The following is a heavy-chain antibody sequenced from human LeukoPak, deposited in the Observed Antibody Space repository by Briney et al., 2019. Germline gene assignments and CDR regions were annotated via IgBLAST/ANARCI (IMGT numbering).Heavy chain of an antibody. CDR2: IIPIFGTA. CDR3: AESAPGGWHWFDP. J-gene: IGHJ5*02. V-gene: IGHV1-69*01. D-gene: IGHD6-6*01. CDR1: GGTFSSYA. Sequence: SVKVSCKASGGTFSSYAISWVRQAPGQGLEWMGGIIPIFGTANYAQKFQGRVTITADESTSTAYMELSSLRSEDTAVYYCAESAPGGWHWFDPWGQGTLVTVSS.